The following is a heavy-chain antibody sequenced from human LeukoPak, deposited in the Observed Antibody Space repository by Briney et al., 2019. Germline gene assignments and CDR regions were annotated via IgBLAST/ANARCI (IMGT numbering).Heavy chain of an antibody. CDR2: INHSGST. CDR1: GGSFSGYY. CDR3: ARSGDLYYYDSSGYPDY. Sequence: SETLSLTCAVYGGSFSGYYWSWIRQPPGKGLEWIGEINHSGSTNYNPSLKSRVTISVDTSKNQFSLKLSSVTAADTAVYYCARSGDLYYYDSSGYPDYWGQGTLVTVSS. D-gene: IGHD3-22*01. J-gene: IGHJ4*02. V-gene: IGHV4-34*01.